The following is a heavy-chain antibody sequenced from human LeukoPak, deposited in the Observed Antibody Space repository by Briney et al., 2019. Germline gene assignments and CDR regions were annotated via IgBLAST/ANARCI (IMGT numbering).Heavy chain of an antibody. V-gene: IGHV3-48*01. D-gene: IGHD3-10*01. CDR1: GFTYNTYS. CDR2: ISSSSSTI. CDR3: ARDTHYYGSGSPAFDI. J-gene: IGHJ3*02. Sequence: GGSLRLSCAASGFTYNTYSMNWVRQAPGKGLEWVSYISSSSSTIHYADSVKGRFTISRDNAKNSLYLQMNSLRAEDTGVYYCARDTHYYGSGSPAFDIWGQGTMVTVSS.